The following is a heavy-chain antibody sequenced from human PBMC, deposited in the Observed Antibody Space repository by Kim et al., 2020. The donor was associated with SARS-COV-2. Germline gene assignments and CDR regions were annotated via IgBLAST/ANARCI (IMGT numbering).Heavy chain of an antibody. J-gene: IGHJ4*02. CDR1: GGSISSGSYY. D-gene: IGHD3-22*01. CDR2: IYTSGST. Sequence: SETLSLTCTVSGGSISSGSYYWSWIRQPAGKGLEWIGRIYTSGSTNYNPSLKSRVTISVDTSKNQFSLKLSSVTAADTAVYYCARESSESSGYLPTFDYWGQGTLVTVSS. CDR3: ARESSESSGYLPTFDY. V-gene: IGHV4-61*02.